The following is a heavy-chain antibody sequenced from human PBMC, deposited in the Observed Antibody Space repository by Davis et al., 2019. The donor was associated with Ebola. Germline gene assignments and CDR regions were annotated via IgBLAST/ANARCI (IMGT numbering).Heavy chain of an antibody. CDR3: ARDRRGAGSSFDY. CDR1: GYTFNSYG. J-gene: IGHJ4*02. D-gene: IGHD5-24*01. V-gene: IGHV1-18*01. Sequence: ASVKVSCKPSGYTFNSYGITWVRQAPGQGLEWVGWINTQTGHTDYAQKLQGRVTMTTDTSTSTAYMELRSLRSDDTAVYFCARDRRGAGSSFDYWGQGTLVTVSS. CDR2: INTQTGHT.